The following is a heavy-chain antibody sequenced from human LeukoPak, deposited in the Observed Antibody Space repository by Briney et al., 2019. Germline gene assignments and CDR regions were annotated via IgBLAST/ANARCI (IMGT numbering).Heavy chain of an antibody. Sequence: PGGSLRLSCAASGFTFSSYAMSWVRQAPGKGLEWVSAISGSGGSTYYADSVKGRFTISRDNSKNTLYLQMNSLRAEDTAVYYCAKASAWELWGLGYFDLWGRGTLVTVSS. CDR3: AKASAWELWGLGYFDL. CDR2: ISGSGGST. J-gene: IGHJ2*01. CDR1: GFTFSSYA. V-gene: IGHV3-23*01. D-gene: IGHD1-26*01.